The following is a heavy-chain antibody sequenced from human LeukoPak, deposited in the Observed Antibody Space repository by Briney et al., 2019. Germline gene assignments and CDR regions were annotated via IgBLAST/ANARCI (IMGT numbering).Heavy chain of an antibody. D-gene: IGHD1-26*01. Sequence: PSDTLSLTCAVSGYSISGSNWWGWVRQFPGKGLEWIGYIYSSGSTYYNPSLKSRLTMSEGTSKNQFSLKLSSVTAVDTAVYFCARSSGTYYGDRYFDYWGQGTLVTVSS. J-gene: IGHJ4*02. CDR3: ARSSGTYYGDRYFDY. CDR1: GYSISGSNW. V-gene: IGHV4-28*01. CDR2: IYSSGST.